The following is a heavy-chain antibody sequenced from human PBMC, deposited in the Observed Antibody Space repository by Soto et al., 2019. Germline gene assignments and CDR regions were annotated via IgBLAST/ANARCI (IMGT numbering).Heavy chain of an antibody. V-gene: IGHV2-5*02. D-gene: IGHD5-12*01. CDR1: GFSLSTIGVT. J-gene: IGHJ4*02. Sequence: SGPTLVNPTQTLTLTCTFSGFSLSTIGVTVGWIRQPPGKALEWLALIYGDDDERYSPSLRSRLTITKDTSRNQVVLTMTNMGPVDTATYSCVHRPLSSGYDPFDYWGQGTLVTVSS. CDR2: IYGDDDE. CDR3: VHRPLSSGYDPFDY.